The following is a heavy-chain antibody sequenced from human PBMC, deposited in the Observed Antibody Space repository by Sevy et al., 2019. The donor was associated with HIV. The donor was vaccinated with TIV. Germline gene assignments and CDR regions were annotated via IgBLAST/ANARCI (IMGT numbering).Heavy chain of an antibody. CDR1: GFTLSTHV. CDR3: AKDPRPYGDNVEGFDY. D-gene: IGHD4-17*01. J-gene: IGHJ4*02. V-gene: IGHV3-30*18. CDR2: ISYDESTQ. Sequence: GGSLRLSCEVSGFTLSTHVMHWVRQAPGKGLEWVAGISYDESTQYYGDSVKGRFTISRDNSKNTLYLQMNSLRPEDTAVYYCAKDPRPYGDNVEGFDYSGQRTLVTVSS.